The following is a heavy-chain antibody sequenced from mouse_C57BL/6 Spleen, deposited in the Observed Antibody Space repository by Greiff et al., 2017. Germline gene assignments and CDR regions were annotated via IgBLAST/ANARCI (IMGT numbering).Heavy chain of an antibody. D-gene: IGHD2-3*01. Sequence: VQLKESGAELVRPGASVRLSCTASGFNIKDDYMPWVKQRPEQGLEWIGGIDPENGDTEYASKFQGKATITADTSSNPAYLQLSSLTSEDTAVYYCTTRKVYDGYSWFAYWGQGTLVTVSA. CDR2: IDPENGDT. CDR1: GFNIKDDY. J-gene: IGHJ3*01. CDR3: TTRKVYDGYSWFAY. V-gene: IGHV14-4*01.